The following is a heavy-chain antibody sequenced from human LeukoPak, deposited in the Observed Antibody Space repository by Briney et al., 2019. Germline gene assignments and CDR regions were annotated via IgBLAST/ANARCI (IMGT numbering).Heavy chain of an antibody. D-gene: IGHD6-13*01. CDR1: GYTFTSYD. CDR3: ARRLRGYSSSWYYFDY. Sequence: ASVKVSCKASGYTFTSYDINWVRQATGQGLEWMGWMNPNSGNTGYAQKFQGRVTITRNTSISTAYMELSSLKSEDTAVYYCARRLRGYSSSWYYFDYWGQGTLVTVSS. CDR2: MNPNSGNT. V-gene: IGHV1-8*03. J-gene: IGHJ4*02.